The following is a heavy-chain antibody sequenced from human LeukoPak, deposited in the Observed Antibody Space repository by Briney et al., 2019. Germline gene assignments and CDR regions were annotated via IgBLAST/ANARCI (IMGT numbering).Heavy chain of an antibody. CDR2: ISAYNGNT. J-gene: IGHJ4*02. D-gene: IGHD6-13*01. CDR3: ARIRNLGSYSSSWYEPNLFDY. V-gene: IGHV1-18*01. CDR1: GYTFTSYG. Sequence: GASVKVSCKASGYTFTSYGISWVRQAPGQGLEWMGWISAYNGNTNYAQKLQGRVTMTTDTSTSTAYMELRSLRSDDTAVYYCARIRNLGSYSSSWYEPNLFDYWGREPWSPSPQ.